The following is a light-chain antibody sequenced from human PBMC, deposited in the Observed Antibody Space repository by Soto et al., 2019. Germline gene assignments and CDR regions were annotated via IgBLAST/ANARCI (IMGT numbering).Light chain of an antibody. CDR1: SSDVGGYTY. Sequence: QSVLTQPASVSGSPGQSITISCTGTSSDVGGYTYVSWHQQHPGKAPKRMIYNVYDRPSGISYRFSGSKSGNTASLTISGLQGEDEADYYCSAYTVSRTYVFGTGTKV. V-gene: IGLV2-14*03. CDR2: NVY. CDR3: SAYTVSRTYV. J-gene: IGLJ1*01.